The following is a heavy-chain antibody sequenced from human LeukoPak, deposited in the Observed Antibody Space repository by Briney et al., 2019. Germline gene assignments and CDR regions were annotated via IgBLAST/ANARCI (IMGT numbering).Heavy chain of an antibody. J-gene: IGHJ6*03. CDR3: ASYVLRYFDWLGYYYMDV. D-gene: IGHD3-9*01. V-gene: IGHV1-24*01. CDR1: GYTLTELS. CDR2: FDPEDGET. Sequence: ASVKVSCKVSGYTLTELSMHWVRQAPGKGLEWMGGFDPEDGETIYAQKFQGRVTMTEDTSTDTAYMELSSLRSEDTAVYYCASYVLRYFDWLGYYYMDVWGKGTTVTISS.